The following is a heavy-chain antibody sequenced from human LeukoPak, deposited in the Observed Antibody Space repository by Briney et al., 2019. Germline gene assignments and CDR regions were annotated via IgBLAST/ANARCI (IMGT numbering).Heavy chain of an antibody. J-gene: IGHJ3*02. CDR3: ARDSLGGGWFGAFDI. CDR2: IYHTGST. Sequence: SETLSLTCTVSGYSISSGYYWAWIRQPPGKGLEWIGNIYHTGSTYYNPSLKSRVTISVDTSKNQFSLTLSSVTAADTAVYYCARDSLGGGWFGAFDIWGQGTMVTVSS. V-gene: IGHV4-38-2*02. CDR1: GYSISSGYY. D-gene: IGHD3-16*01.